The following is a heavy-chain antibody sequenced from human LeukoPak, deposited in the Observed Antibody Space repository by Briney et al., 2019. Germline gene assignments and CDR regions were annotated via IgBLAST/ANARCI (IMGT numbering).Heavy chain of an antibody. CDR2: ISSSSSYI. CDR1: GFTFSSYS. D-gene: IGHD6-6*01. V-gene: IGHV3-21*01. Sequence: GGSLRLSCAASGFTFSSYSMNWVRQAPGKGLEWVSSISSSSSYIYYADSVKGRFTISRDNAKNSLYLQMNSPRAEDTAVYYCAKYSSSFGSNYWGQGTLVTVSS. CDR3: AKYSSSFGSNY. J-gene: IGHJ4*02.